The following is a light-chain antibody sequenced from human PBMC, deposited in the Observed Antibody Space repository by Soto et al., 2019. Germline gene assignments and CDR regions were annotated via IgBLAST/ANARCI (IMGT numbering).Light chain of an antibody. V-gene: IGLV2-14*01. CDR1: SSDVGGYNY. J-gene: IGLJ2*01. Sequence: QSVLTQPASLSGSPGQSITISCTGTSSDVGGYNYVSWYQQHPGKAPKLIIYEVSNRPSGISNRFSGSKSGNTASLTISGLQAEDEADYYCSSYTSSSTRVFGGGTKVTVL. CDR2: EVS. CDR3: SSYTSSSTRV.